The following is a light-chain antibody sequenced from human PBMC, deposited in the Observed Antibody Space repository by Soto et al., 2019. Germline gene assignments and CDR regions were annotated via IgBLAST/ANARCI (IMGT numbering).Light chain of an antibody. Sequence: EIVLTQSPGTLALSPGDRATLSCRASQSVNKAYLAWYQQKPGQAPRLLIYGASSRATGIPDRFSGSGSGTDFTLTISRLEPEDFAVYYCQQYGSSPPVTFGQGTKVDIK. CDR3: QQYGSSPPVT. CDR1: QSVNKAY. J-gene: IGKJ2*01. CDR2: GAS. V-gene: IGKV3-20*01.